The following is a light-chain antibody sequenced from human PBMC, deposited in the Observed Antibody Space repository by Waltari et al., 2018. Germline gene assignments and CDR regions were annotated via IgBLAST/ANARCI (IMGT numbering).Light chain of an antibody. V-gene: IGLV1-47*01. Sequence: QSVLTQPPSASGTPGPRVTISCSRSSPHIGSKYVYWYQQPPGTTPKLLIYRNNQRPSGXXDRXSGSKSGTSASLAISGLRSEDEADYYCAAWDDSLSGRVVFGGGTKLTVL. CDR2: RNN. CDR3: AAWDDSLSGRVV. CDR1: SPHIGSKY. J-gene: IGLJ2*01.